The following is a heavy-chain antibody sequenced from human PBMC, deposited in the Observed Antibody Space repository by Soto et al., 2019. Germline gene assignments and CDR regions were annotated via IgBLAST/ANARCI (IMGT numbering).Heavy chain of an antibody. J-gene: IGHJ4*02. CDR1: SSTFTSDG. V-gene: IGHV1-18*01. Sequence: GASGKVSCEASSSTFTSDGISWVRQAPGQGLEWMGWISAYNGNTNYAQKLQGRVTMTTDTSTSTAYMELRSLRSDDTAVYYCAREYRHYYGSGSYYNVPASYWGQGTLVTVSS. D-gene: IGHD3-10*01. CDR2: ISAYNGNT. CDR3: AREYRHYYGSGSYYNVPASY.